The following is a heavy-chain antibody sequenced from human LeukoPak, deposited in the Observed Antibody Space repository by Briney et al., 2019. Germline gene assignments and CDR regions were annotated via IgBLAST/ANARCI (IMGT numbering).Heavy chain of an antibody. V-gene: IGHV4-61*01. D-gene: IGHD3-16*01. CDR1: GGSISSTNW. CDR3: ASGGGYYFDY. J-gene: IGHJ4*02. Sequence: ASGTLSLTCAVSGGSISSTNWWSWIRQPPGKGLEWIGYIYYSGSTNYNPSLKSRVTISVDTSKNQFSLKLSSVTAADTAVYYCASGGGYYFDYWGQGTLVTVSS. CDR2: IYYSGST.